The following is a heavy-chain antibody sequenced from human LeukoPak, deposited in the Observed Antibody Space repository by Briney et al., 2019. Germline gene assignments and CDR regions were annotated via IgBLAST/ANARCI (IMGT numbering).Heavy chain of an antibody. D-gene: IGHD3-3*01. CDR2: ISAYNGNR. CDR3: ARVPRHFGVPGYYMDV. V-gene: IGHV1-18*04. Sequence: AASVKVSCKASGYTFTSYGLSWVRQAPGQGLEWMGWISAYNGNRNYAQKLQGRVTMTTDTSTRKAYMELRSLRSDDTAVYYCARVPRHFGVPGYYMDVWGKGTTVTVSS. CDR1: GYTFTSYG. J-gene: IGHJ6*03.